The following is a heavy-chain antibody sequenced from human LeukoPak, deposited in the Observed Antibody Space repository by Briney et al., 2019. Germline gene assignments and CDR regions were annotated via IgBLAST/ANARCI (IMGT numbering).Heavy chain of an antibody. V-gene: IGHV3-64D*06. D-gene: IGHD6-13*01. CDR1: GFTFSSYA. CDR2: ISSYGDKT. CDR3: VKDLYKGDTSTWYYFDY. J-gene: IGHJ4*02. Sequence: SGGSLRLSCSASGFTFSSYAMHWVRQAPGMGPEYVSVISSYGDKTYYADSVKGRFTISRDNSKNTVSLQMSSLRPEDTAVYYCVKDLYKGDTSTWYYFDYWGQGTLVTVSS.